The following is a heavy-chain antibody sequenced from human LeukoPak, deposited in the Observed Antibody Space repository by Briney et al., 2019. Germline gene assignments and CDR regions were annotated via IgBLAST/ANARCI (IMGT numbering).Heavy chain of an antibody. Sequence: TGGSLRLSCAASGFTLNNARMSWVRQAPGKGLEWLGRIKRETDGGTIDYAAPVKGRFTISRDDSRNTLYLQMDSLKIEDTAVYYCTTDRYYDNSELQFQHWGQGTLVTVSS. V-gene: IGHV3-15*01. CDR1: GFTLNNAR. D-gene: IGHD3-22*01. CDR2: IKRETDGGTI. J-gene: IGHJ1*01. CDR3: TTDRYYDNSELQFQH.